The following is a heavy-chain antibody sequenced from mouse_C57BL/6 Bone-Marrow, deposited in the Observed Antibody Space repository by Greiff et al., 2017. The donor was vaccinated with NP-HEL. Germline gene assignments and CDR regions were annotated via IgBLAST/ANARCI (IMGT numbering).Heavy chain of an antibody. Sequence: QVQLKESGSELRSPGSSVKLSCKDFDSEVFPIAYMSWVRQKPGHGFEWIGGILPSIGRTIYGEKFEDKATLDADTLSNTAYLELNSLTSEDSAIYYCARGVYGSSSYYYAMDYWGQGTSVTVSS. J-gene: IGHJ4*01. CDR3: ARGVYGSSSYYYAMDY. CDR2: ILPSIGRT. V-gene: IGHV15-2*01. CDR1: DSEVFPIAY. D-gene: IGHD1-1*01.